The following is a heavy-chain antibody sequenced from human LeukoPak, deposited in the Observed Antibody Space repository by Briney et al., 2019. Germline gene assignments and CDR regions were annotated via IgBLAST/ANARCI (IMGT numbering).Heavy chain of an antibody. CDR2: MSPNSGNT. D-gene: IGHD6-19*01. Sequence: ASVKVSCKASGYTLTSYDINWVRQATGQGLEWMGWMSPNSGNTGYAQKFQGRVTMTRNTSISTAYMELSSLRSEDTAVYYCARAGYSSGWYGYYFDYWGQGTLVTVSS. J-gene: IGHJ4*02. CDR3: ARAGYSSGWYGYYFDY. V-gene: IGHV1-8*01. CDR1: GYTLTSYD.